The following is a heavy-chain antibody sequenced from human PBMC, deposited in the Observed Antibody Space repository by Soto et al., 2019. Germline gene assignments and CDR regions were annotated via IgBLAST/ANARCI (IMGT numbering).Heavy chain of an antibody. CDR2: IYYSGST. V-gene: IGHV4-30-4*02. Sequence: SDTLSLTCTVSGGSISSGDYYWSWIRQPPGKGLEWIGYIYYSGSTYYNPSLKSRVTISVDTSKNQFSLKLSSVTAADTAVYYCARVSSSNYGLNWFDPWGQGTLVTVSS. J-gene: IGHJ5*02. CDR3: ARVSSSNYGLNWFDP. CDR1: GGSISSGDYY. D-gene: IGHD4-4*01.